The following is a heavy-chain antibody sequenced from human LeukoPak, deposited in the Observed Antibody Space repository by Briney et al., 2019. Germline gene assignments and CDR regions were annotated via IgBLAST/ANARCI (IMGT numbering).Heavy chain of an antibody. V-gene: IGHV4-59*01. CDR3: ARVSPDYYFDY. J-gene: IGHJ4*02. D-gene: IGHD2-21*02. CDR1: GGSISSYY. CDR2: IYYSGST. Sequence: SETLSLTCTVSGGSISSYYWNWIRQPPGKGLEWIGYIYYSGSTNYNPSHKSRVTISLDTSKNQFSLKLSSVTAADTAVYYCARVSPDYYFDYWGQGTLVTVSS.